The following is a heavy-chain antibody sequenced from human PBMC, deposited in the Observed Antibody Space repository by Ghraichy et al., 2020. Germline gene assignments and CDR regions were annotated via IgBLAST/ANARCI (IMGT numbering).Heavy chain of an antibody. D-gene: IGHD4-11*01. CDR1: GFTFSSYG. Sequence: GGSLRLSCAASGFTFSSYGMHWVRQAPGKGLEWVAVIWYDGSNKYYADSVKGRFTISRDNSKNTLYLQMNSLRAEDTAVYYCARLQYLYYYYGMDVWGQGTTVTVSS. J-gene: IGHJ6*02. CDR2: IWYDGSNK. CDR3: ARLQYLYYYYGMDV. V-gene: IGHV3-33*01.